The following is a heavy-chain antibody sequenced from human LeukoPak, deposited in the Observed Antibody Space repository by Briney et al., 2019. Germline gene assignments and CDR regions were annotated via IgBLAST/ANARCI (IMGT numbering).Heavy chain of an antibody. CDR3: AKETVVVVAATPDAFDI. CDR1: GFIFSTYG. CDR2: IWYDGSNE. J-gene: IGHJ3*02. V-gene: IGHV3-33*06. D-gene: IGHD2-15*01. Sequence: GGSLRLSCAASGFIFSTYGMHWVRQAPGEGLEWVAVIWYDGSNELYEDSVKGRFTISRDNSKNTLYLQMNSLRAEDTAVYYCAKETVVVVAATPDAFDIWGQGTMVTVSS.